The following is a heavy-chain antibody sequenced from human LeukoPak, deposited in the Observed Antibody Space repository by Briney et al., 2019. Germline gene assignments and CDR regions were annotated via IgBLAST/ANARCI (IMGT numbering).Heavy chain of an antibody. CDR2: IYSSGST. J-gene: IGHJ6*03. CDR3: ARHFSSYYYYMDV. V-gene: IGHV4-39*01. Sequence: PSETLSLTCTVSGGSISSTIYYGGWIRQPPGKGLEWIGSIYSSGSTYYNPSLKSRVTISVDTSKNQFSLKLSSVTAADTAVYYCARHFSSYYYYMDVWGKGTTVTVSS. D-gene: IGHD3-3*02. CDR1: GGSISSTIYY.